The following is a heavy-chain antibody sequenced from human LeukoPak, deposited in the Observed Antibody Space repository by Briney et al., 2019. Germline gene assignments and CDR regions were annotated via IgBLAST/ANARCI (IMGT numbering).Heavy chain of an antibody. CDR1: GYTFTSYG. D-gene: IGHD3-10*01. V-gene: IGHV1-18*01. Sequence: AASVKVSCKASGYTFTSYGISWVRQAPGQGLEWMGWISANNGNTNYAQKLQGRVTMTTDTSTSTAYMELRSLRSDDTAVYYCARADQYYYGSGSYWSGFDPWGQGTLVTVSS. CDR3: ARADQYYYGSGSYWSGFDP. J-gene: IGHJ5*02. CDR2: ISANNGNT.